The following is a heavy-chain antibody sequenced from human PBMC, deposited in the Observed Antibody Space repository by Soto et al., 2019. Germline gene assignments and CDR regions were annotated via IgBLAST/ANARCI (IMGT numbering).Heavy chain of an antibody. Sequence: ASVKVSCKASGYTLTSYYFHWVRQAPGQGPEWMGIINPSGGITNDAQKFQDRVTMTSDTSTSTVYMELSSLRSEETAVYYCARGISTTRYYYYYGMDVWGQGTTV. CDR1: GYTLTSYY. D-gene: IGHD2-2*01. CDR3: ARGISTTRYYYYYGMDV. CDR2: INPSGGIT. V-gene: IGHV1-46*01. J-gene: IGHJ6*02.